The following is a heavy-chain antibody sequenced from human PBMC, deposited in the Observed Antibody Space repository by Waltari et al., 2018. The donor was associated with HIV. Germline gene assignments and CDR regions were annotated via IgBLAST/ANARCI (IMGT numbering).Heavy chain of an antibody. Sequence: QVQFVQSGAEVKKTGASVKISCKASGYTLTTYAIHWVRQAHGQRPEWLGWINAGNGDAIYSQGFQGRVTITRDTSATTAYMELSSLRSEDTAVYYCASNPRDCAHNTCYDPSFDYWGQGTLVTVSS. D-gene: IGHD2-2*01. J-gene: IGHJ4*02. V-gene: IGHV1-3*01. CDR3: ASNPRDCAHNTCYDPSFDY. CDR2: INAGNGDA. CDR1: GYTLTTYA.